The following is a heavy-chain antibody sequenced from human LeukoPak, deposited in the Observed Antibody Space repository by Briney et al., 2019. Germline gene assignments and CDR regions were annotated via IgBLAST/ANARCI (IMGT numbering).Heavy chain of an antibody. Sequence: SETLSLTCAVSGYSISSGYYWGWIRQPPGKGLEWTGSIYHSGSTYYNPSLKSRVTISVDTSKNQFSLKLSSVTAADTAVYYCARGRADYDILTGYFDPYYFDYWGQGTLVTVSS. D-gene: IGHD3-9*01. V-gene: IGHV4-38-2*01. CDR2: IYHSGST. CDR3: ARGRADYDILTGYFDPYYFDY. J-gene: IGHJ4*02. CDR1: GYSISSGYY.